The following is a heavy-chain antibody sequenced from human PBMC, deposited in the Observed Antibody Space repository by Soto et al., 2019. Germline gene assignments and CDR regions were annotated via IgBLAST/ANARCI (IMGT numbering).Heavy chain of an antibody. CDR3: ARGRGIAAAGTAY. Sequence: SVKVSCKASGYTFTGYYMHWVRQAPGQGLEWMGWINPNSGGTNYAQKFQGRVTMTRDTSISTAYMELSRLRSDDTAVYYCARGRGIAAAGTAYWGQGTLVTVSS. CDR1: GYTFTGYY. D-gene: IGHD6-13*01. V-gene: IGHV1-2*02. J-gene: IGHJ4*02. CDR2: INPNSGGT.